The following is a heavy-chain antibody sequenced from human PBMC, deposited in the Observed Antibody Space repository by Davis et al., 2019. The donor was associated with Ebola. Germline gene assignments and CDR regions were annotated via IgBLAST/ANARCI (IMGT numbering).Heavy chain of an antibody. V-gene: IGHV3-74*01. J-gene: IGHJ2*01. D-gene: IGHD6-6*01. Sequence: GESLKISCAASAFTFSNYWMYWVRQAPGEGLRCVSRISSDGTFTTYADSVKGRFTISRDNAKNTLYLQMNSLRAEDTAVYYCARVLAARPWYFDLWGRGTLVTVSS. CDR1: AFTFSNYW. CDR2: ISSDGTFT. CDR3: ARVLAARPWYFDL.